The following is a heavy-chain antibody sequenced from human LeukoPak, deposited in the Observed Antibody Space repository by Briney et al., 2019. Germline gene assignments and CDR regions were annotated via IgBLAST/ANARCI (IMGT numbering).Heavy chain of an antibody. CDR2: FSGSGGPT. D-gene: IGHD2-8*01. CDR1: GFTFSSYA. CDR3: ANGNRCTSPNCLGYYYFYMDV. Sequence: PGGSLRLSCAASGFTFSSYAMNSVRQAPGRGLEWVSGFSGSGGPTYYADSVKGRFTISRGNSKNTLYLQMNSLRAEDTAVYYCANGNRCTSPNCLGYYYFYMDVWGKGTTVTVSS. V-gene: IGHV3-23*01. J-gene: IGHJ6*03.